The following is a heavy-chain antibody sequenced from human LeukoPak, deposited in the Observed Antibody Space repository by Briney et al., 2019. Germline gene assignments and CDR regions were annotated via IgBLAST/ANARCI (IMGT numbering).Heavy chain of an antibody. CDR1: GFTVSSNY. J-gene: IGHJ4*02. CDR3: ARDGTYYYGSGSYLIDY. V-gene: IGHV3-66*01. Sequence: PGGSLRLSCAASGFTVSSNYMSWVRQAPGKGLEWVSVIYSGGSTYYADSVKGRFTISRDNSKNTLYLQMNSLRAEDTDVYYCARDGTYYYGSGSYLIDYWGQGTLVTVSS. CDR2: IYSGGST. D-gene: IGHD3-10*01.